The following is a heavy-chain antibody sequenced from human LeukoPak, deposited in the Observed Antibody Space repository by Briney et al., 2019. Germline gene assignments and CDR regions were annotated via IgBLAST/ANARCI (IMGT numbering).Heavy chain of an antibody. CDR3: ARGVSVLKSHQDLDY. Sequence: ASVKVSCKASGYTFTGYYMHWVRQAPGQGLEWMGWINPNSGGTNYAQKFQGWVTMTRDTSISTAYMELSRLRSDDTAVYYCARGVSVLKSHQDLDYWGQGTLVTVSS. V-gene: IGHV1-2*04. D-gene: IGHD3-9*01. CDR2: INPNSGGT. CDR1: GYTFTGYY. J-gene: IGHJ4*02.